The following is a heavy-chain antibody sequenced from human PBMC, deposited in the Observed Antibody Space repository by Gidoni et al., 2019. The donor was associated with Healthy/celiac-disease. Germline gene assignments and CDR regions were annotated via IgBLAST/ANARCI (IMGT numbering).Heavy chain of an antibody. CDR3: ARDEIAVAGITQFDY. CDR1: GFTFSSYE. Sequence: EVQLVESGGGLVQPGGSLRLSCAASGFTFSSYEMNWVRQAPGKGLEWVSYISSSGSTIYYADSVKGRFTISRDNAKNSLYLQMNSLRAEDTAVYYCARDEIAVAGITQFDYWGQGTLVTVSS. J-gene: IGHJ4*02. D-gene: IGHD6-19*01. V-gene: IGHV3-48*03. CDR2: ISSSGSTI.